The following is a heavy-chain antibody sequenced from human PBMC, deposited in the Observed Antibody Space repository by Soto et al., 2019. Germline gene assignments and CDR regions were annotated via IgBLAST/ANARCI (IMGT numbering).Heavy chain of an antibody. Sequence: ASVKVSCKASGYTFTGYYMHWVRQAPGQGLEWMGWINPNSGGTNYAQKFQGWVTMTRDTSISTAYMELSRLRSDDTAVYYCARLYSGVVVPAATGGIYNWFDPWGQGTLVTVSS. V-gene: IGHV1-2*04. D-gene: IGHD2-2*01. CDR3: ARLYSGVVVPAATGGIYNWFDP. CDR2: INPNSGGT. J-gene: IGHJ5*02. CDR1: GYTFTGYY.